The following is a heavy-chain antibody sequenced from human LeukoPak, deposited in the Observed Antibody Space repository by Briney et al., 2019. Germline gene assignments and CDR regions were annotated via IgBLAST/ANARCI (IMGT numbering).Heavy chain of an antibody. D-gene: IGHD3-3*01. Sequence: SEPLSLTCAVSGGSFNGDFWSWIRQPPGKGLEWIGEIKHRGSTSFDPSLKSRVTMSVDTSKKELSLRLTSVTAADTAVYYCARGRILGVVRGYFDYWGQGTLVSASS. J-gene: IGHJ4*02. CDR3: ARGRILGVVRGYFDY. V-gene: IGHV4-34*01. CDR2: IKHRGST. CDR1: GGSFNGDF.